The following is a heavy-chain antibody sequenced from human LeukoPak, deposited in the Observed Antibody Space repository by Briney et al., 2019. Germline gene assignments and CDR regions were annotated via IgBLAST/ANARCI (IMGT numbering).Heavy chain of an antibody. J-gene: IGHJ5*02. V-gene: IGHV4-59*01. D-gene: IGHD5-12*01. CDR1: GGSIRSYY. CDR2: IYYSGST. CDR3: ARAKGYSGRGWWFDP. Sequence: PSETLSLTCTVSGGSIRSYYWSWIRQPPGKGLEWIGYIYYSGSTNYNPSLKSRVTISVDTSKNQFSLKLSSVTAADTAVYYCARAKGYSGRGWWFDPWGQGTLVTVSS.